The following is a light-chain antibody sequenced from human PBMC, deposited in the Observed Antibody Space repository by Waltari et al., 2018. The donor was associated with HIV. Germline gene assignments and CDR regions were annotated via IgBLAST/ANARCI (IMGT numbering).Light chain of an antibody. J-gene: IGLJ2*01. CDR3: ATWDDTLQGRV. Sequence: QSVLTHPLSASGTPGQRVTISCSGRRFIIGSNAVNLYQQRPGTAPKLLIYSHNQRPSGVPDRFSGSKSGTSASLAISGLQSEDEATYYCATWDDTLQGRVFGGGTKLTVL. V-gene: IGLV1-44*01. CDR1: RFIIGSNA. CDR2: SHN.